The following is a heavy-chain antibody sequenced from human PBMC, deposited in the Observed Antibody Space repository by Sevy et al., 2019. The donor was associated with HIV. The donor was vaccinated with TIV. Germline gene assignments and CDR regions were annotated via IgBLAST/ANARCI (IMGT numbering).Heavy chain of an antibody. CDR1: GFTFRNYA. CDR3: AKDLDIVSVAAAIRLSY. J-gene: IGHJ4*02. D-gene: IGHD2-2*01. Sequence: GGSLRLSCAASGFTFRNYAMSWVRQAPGKGLEWVSALIGTGGSTYYADSVKGRFTISRDNSKNTLYLQMNSLRVEDTSVYYCAKDLDIVSVAAAIRLSYWGQGTLVTVSS. V-gene: IGHV3-23*01. CDR2: LIGTGGST.